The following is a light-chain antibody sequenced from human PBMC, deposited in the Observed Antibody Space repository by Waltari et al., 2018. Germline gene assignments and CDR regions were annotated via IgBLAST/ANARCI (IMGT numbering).Light chain of an antibody. CDR2: EVS. CDR3: SSYTTSTTWV. CDR1: SNDVGGYNY. J-gene: IGLJ3*02. Sequence: QPASVSGSPGQSITISCTGTSNDVGGYNYVSWYQQHPGKAPKLMIYEVSNRPSGVSDRFSGSKSGNTASLTISGLQAGDEADYYCSSYTTSTTWVFGGGTNLTVL. V-gene: IGLV2-14*01.